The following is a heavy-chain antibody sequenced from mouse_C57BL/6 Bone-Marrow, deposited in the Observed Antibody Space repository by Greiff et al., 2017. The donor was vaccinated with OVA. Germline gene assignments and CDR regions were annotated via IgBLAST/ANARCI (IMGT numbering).Heavy chain of an antibody. Sequence: VQLQQSGPVLVKPGASVKMSCKASGYTFTDYYMNWVKQSHGKSLEWIGVINPYNGGTSYNQKFKGKATLTVDKSSSPAYMELNSLTSEDSAVYYCARSHYGSSYYWYFDVWGTGTTVTVSS. CDR3: ARSHYGSSYYWYFDV. CDR1: GYTFTDYY. CDR2: INPYNGGT. D-gene: IGHD1-1*01. V-gene: IGHV1-19*01. J-gene: IGHJ1*03.